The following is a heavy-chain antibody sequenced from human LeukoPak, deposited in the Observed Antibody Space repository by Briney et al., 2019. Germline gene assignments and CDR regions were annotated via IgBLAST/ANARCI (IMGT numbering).Heavy chain of an antibody. CDR3: ARGSGSSWFYH. Sequence: GGSLRLSCADSGFTFSSNNMNWVRQAPGKGLEWLSFISDTGHVIYYADSVKGRFTISRDNAKNSLFLQMNSLRDDDTAVYYCARGSGSSWFYHWGQGTLVTVSS. CDR1: GFTFSSNN. D-gene: IGHD3-10*01. CDR2: ISDTGHVI. V-gene: IGHV3-48*02. J-gene: IGHJ5*02.